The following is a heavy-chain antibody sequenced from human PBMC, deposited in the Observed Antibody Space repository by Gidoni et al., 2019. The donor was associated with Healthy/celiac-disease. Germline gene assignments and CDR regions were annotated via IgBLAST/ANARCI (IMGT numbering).Heavy chain of an antibody. CDR3: ATATDSSTPLGYAMDV. CDR2: ISWNSGSI. Sequence: EVQLVESGGGGVQPGRYLRHSCAASGFTSDDHAMHWARQAPGKGRGWVSGISWNSGSIGDADSVKGRFTISRDNAKNSLSLQMHSLGAEDTALYYCATATDSSTPLGYAMDVWGQGTTVTVSS. CDR1: GFTSDDHA. V-gene: IGHV3-9*02. D-gene: IGHD3-22*01. J-gene: IGHJ6*02.